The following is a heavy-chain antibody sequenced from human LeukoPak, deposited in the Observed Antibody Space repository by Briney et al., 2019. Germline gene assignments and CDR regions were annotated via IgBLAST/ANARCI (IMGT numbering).Heavy chain of an antibody. V-gene: IGHV3-43*02. D-gene: IGHD4-23*01. Sequence: PGGSLRLSCAASGFTFDDCAMHWVRQAPGEGLEWVSLISGGASKTYYGDSVQGRFTISRDNSKNSLYLQMNSLRAEDTAFYFCAKATPEVVTEYYFDYWGRGTLVTVSS. CDR3: AKATPEVVTEYYFDY. CDR1: GFTFDDCA. CDR2: ISGGASKT. J-gene: IGHJ4*02.